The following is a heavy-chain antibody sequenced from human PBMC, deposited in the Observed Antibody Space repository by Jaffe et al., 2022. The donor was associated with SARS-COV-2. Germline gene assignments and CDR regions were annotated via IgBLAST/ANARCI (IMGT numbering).Heavy chain of an antibody. CDR3: ARGLAVAGPWQV. V-gene: IGHV3-48*01. D-gene: IGHD6-19*01. J-gene: IGHJ4*02. CDR1: GFTFSSYS. Sequence: EVQLVESGGGLVQPGGSLRLSCAASGFTFSSYSMNWVRQAPGKGLQWVSYISSSGNTIYYADSVKGRFTISRDNAKNSLYLQMNSLRVEDTAVYYCARGLAVAGPWQVWGQGTLVTVSS. CDR2: ISSSGNTI.